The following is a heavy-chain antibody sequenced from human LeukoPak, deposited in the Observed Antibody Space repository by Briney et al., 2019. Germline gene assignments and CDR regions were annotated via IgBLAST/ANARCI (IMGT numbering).Heavy chain of an antibody. J-gene: IGHJ6*03. V-gene: IGHV1-69*05. D-gene: IGHD6-6*01. CDR2: IIPIFGTA. CDR3: ARGVEYSSSSGMGYYYMDV. Sequence: SVKVSCKASGGTFSSYAISWVRQAPGQGLEWMGGIIPIFGTANYAQKFQGRVTITTDESTSTAYMELSSLRSEDTAVYYCARGVEYSSSSGMGYYYMDVWGKGTTATVSS. CDR1: GGTFSSYA.